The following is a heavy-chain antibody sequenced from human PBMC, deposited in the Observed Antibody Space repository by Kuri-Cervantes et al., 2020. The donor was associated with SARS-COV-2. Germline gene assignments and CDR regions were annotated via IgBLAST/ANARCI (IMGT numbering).Heavy chain of an antibody. Sequence: GSLRLSCTVSGGSISSSSYYWGWIRQPPGKGLEWSGSIYYSGSTYYNPSLKSRVTISVDTSKNQFSLKLSSVTAADTAVYYCARGRSPGYWGQGTLVTVSS. V-gene: IGHV4-39*01. CDR3: ARGRSPGY. J-gene: IGHJ4*02. CDR1: GGSISSSSYY. CDR2: IYYSGST.